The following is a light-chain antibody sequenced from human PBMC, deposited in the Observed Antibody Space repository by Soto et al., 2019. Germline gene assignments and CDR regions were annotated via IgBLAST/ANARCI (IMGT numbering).Light chain of an antibody. J-gene: IGKJ4*01. Sequence: DIQMTQSPSSLSASVGVSVTITCRASQSITDYLNWYQQKPGKAPKLLIYATSTLQTGVPSRFSGSGSGTDFTLTISSLQPEDFATYYCQQSYRTPLTFGGGTKVEIK. CDR1: QSITDY. CDR2: ATS. CDR3: QQSYRTPLT. V-gene: IGKV1-39*01.